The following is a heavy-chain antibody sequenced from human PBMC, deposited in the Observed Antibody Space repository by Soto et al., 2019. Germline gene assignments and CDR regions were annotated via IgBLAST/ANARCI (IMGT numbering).Heavy chain of an antibody. CDR2: INHSGST. CDR1: GGSFSGYY. D-gene: IGHD5-18*01. V-gene: IGHV4-34*01. Sequence: QVQLQQWGAGLLKPSETLSLTCAVYGGSFSGYYWSWIRQPPGKGLEWIGEINHSGSTNYNPSLKRRVTISVDTSKNQFSLELSSVTAADTAVYYCASVGGRGYSYGNSLDYWGQGTLVTVSS. J-gene: IGHJ4*02. CDR3: ASVGGRGYSYGNSLDY.